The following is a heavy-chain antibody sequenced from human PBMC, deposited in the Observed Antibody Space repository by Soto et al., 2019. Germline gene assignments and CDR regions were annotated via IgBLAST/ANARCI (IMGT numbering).Heavy chain of an antibody. CDR2: ISGSSKYT. V-gene: IGHV3-11*06. Sequence: PGRSLRRSCAASGFNFSHNYMTWFRQAPGKGLEWVSYISGSSKYTNFADSVKGRFTISRDNAKNSLYRQMNSLRAEDTAVYYCARHTSGWHYYDYWGQGTPVTVSS. CDR1: GFNFSHNY. J-gene: IGHJ4*02. CDR3: ARHTSGWHYYDY. D-gene: IGHD6-19*01.